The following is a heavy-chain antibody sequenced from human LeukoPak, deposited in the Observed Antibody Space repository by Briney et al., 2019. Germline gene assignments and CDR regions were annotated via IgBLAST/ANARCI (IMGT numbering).Heavy chain of an antibody. V-gene: IGHV4-61*05. CDR1: GGSISSSTYY. CDR3: ARRAYYYDSSGYYHFYFDY. CDR2: IYYSGST. D-gene: IGHD3-22*01. J-gene: IGHJ4*02. Sequence: PSETLSLTCTVSGGSISSSTYYWGWIRQPPGKGLEWIGYIYYSGSTNYNPSLKSRVTISVDTSKNQFSLKLSSVTAADTAVYYCARRAYYYDSSGYYHFYFDYWGQGTLVTVSS.